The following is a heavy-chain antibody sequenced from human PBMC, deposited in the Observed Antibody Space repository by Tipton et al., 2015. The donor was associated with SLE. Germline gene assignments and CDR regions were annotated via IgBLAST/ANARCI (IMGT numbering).Heavy chain of an antibody. CDR2: IWYDGSNK. Sequence: SLRLSCAASGFIFNDYGLHWVRQAPGKGLEWVAVIWYDGSNKYYADSVKGRFTISRDNSKNTLYLQMNSLRAEDTAVYYCAKGPPGDSSGHYVDYNYYYMDVWGKGTTVTVSS. V-gene: IGHV3-33*06. CDR1: GFIFNDYG. D-gene: IGHD3-22*01. CDR3: AKGPPGDSSGHYVDYNYYYMDV. J-gene: IGHJ6*03.